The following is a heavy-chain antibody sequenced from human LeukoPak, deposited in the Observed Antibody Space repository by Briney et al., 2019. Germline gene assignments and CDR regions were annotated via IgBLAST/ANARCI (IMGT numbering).Heavy chain of an antibody. CDR1: GFTFSSYW. V-gene: IGHV3-7*01. CDR3: ARGLYYYDRSGYLGGFDY. Sequence: YPGGSLRLSCAASGFTFSSYWMSWVRQAPGKGLEWVANIKQDGSEKKYVDSVKGRFTISRDNAKNSLYLQVNSLRAEDTAVYYCARGLYYYDRSGYLGGFDYWGQGTLVTVSS. J-gene: IGHJ4*02. D-gene: IGHD3-22*01. CDR2: IKQDGSEK.